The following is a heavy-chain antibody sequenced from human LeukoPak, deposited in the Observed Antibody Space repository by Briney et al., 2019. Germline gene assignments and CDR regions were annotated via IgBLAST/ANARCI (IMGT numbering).Heavy chain of an antibody. CDR3: TTCLNGAGQPVAIYYYGMDV. D-gene: IGHD2-2*01. CDR1: GYTLTELS. CDR2: FDPEDGET. Sequence: GASVKVSCKVSGYTLTELSMHWVRQAPGKGLEWMGGFDPEDGETVYAPKFQGRVTMTEDTSADTAYMELSSLRSEDTAVYYCTTCLNGAGQPVAIYYYGMDVWGQGTTVTVSS. J-gene: IGHJ6*02. V-gene: IGHV1-24*01.